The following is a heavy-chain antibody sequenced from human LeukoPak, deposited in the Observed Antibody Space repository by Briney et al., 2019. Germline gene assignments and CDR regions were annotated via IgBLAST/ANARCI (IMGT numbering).Heavy chain of an antibody. D-gene: IGHD6-13*01. J-gene: IGHJ4*02. CDR3: ARDSSSWTQLDY. CDR1: GGSISSYY. V-gene: IGHV4-59*01. CDR2: IYYSGST. Sequence: SETLSLTCTVSGGSISSYYWSWIRQPPGKGLEWIGYIYYSGSTNYNPSLKSRVTISVDTSKNQFSLKLSSVTAADTAVYYCARDSSSWTQLDYWGQGTLVTVSS.